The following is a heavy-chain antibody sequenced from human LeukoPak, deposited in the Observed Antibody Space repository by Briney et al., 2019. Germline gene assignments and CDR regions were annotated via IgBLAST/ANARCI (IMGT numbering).Heavy chain of an antibody. Sequence: PGGALRLSCAASLLTLSSYPMSWVPQAPGKVLEWVSAICCSGGSTYYADSVKGRFTISRDNSKNTLYMQMNSLRAEDTAVYYCAKVAWSYYYDSSGYSILDYWGQGTLVTVSS. J-gene: IGHJ4*02. CDR2: ICCSGGST. CDR3: AKVAWSYYYDSSGYSILDY. D-gene: IGHD3-22*01. CDR1: LLTLSSYP. V-gene: IGHV3-23*01.